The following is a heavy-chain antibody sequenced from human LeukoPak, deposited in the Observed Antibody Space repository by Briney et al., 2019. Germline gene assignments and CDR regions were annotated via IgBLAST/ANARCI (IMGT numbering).Heavy chain of an antibody. V-gene: IGHV4-34*01. CDR2: VNHSGST. D-gene: IGHD3-10*01. CDR3: ARVVIWFGELFPYYYYYMDV. J-gene: IGHJ6*03. CDR1: GGSFSDYY. Sequence: PSETLSLTCAVYGGSFSDYYWTWIRQPPGKGLEWIGEVNHSGSTNYNPSLKSRVTISVDTSKNQFSLKLSSVTAADTAVYYCARVVIWFGELFPYYYYYMDVWGKGTTVTVSS.